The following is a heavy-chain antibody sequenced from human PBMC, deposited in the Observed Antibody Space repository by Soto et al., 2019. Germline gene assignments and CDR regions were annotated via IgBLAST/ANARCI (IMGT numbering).Heavy chain of an antibody. CDR1: GGSISSGGYS. J-gene: IGHJ4*02. D-gene: IGHD3-22*01. CDR3: AKVTYYYDSSGYYQN. Sequence: SETLSLTCTVSGGSISSGGYSWSWIRQHPGKGLEWIGYTYYSGSTYYDPSLKSRVTISVDTSKNQFSLTLSSVSASDTAVYYCAKVTYYYDSSGYYQNWGQGTLVTVSS. V-gene: IGHV4-31*03. CDR2: TYYSGST.